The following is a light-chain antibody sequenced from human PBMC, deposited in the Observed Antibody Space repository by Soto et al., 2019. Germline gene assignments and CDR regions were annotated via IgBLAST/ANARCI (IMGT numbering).Light chain of an antibody. CDR1: STAVGGSNL. Sequence: QSALARPASVSGTPGQTITLSCTGTSTAVGGSNLVSWYPHHPGKAPNLMIYEGSKRPSGVSNRISGSKSGNPALLTSPGLQAEVEADYDCRSYAGSRSYFFGTGTKVT. CDR3: RSYAGSRSYF. CDR2: EGS. V-gene: IGLV2-23*01. J-gene: IGLJ1*01.